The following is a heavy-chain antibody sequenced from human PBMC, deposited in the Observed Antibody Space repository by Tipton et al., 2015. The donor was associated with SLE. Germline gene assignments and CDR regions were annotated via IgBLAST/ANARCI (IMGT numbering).Heavy chain of an antibody. D-gene: IGHD1-1*01. Sequence: TLSLTCAVYGGSFSGYYWSWIRQPPGKGLEWIGEINHSGSTNYNPSLKSRVTISVDTSKNQFSLKLSSVTAADTAVYYCARAEGYGRFGYWGQGTLVPVSS. CDR3: ARAEGYGRFGY. CDR2: INHSGST. J-gene: IGHJ4*02. CDR1: GGSFSGYY. V-gene: IGHV4-34*01.